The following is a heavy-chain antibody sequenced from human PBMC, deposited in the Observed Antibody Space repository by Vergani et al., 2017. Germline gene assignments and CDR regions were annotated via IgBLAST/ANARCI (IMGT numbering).Heavy chain of an antibody. CDR3: ARGEKSYYYDSSGYYSKTERKRGAFDI. D-gene: IGHD3-22*01. CDR2: INHSGST. V-gene: IGHV4-34*01. Sequence: QVQLQQWGAGLLKPSETLSLTCAVYGGSFSGYYWSWIRQPPGKGLEWIGEINHSGSTNYNPSLKSLVTISVDTSKNQFSLELSSVTAADTAVYYCARGEKSYYYDSSGYYSKTERKRGAFDIWGQGTMVTVSS. CDR1: GGSFSGYY. J-gene: IGHJ3*02.